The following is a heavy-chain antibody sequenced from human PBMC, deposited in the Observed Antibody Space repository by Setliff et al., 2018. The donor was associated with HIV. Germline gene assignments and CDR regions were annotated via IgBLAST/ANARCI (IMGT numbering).Heavy chain of an antibody. V-gene: IGHV4-39*07. CDR3: ARALAGGSGWNYFDL. Sequence: SETLSLTCTVSGGSISSGTYYWSWVRQPAGKGLEWIGSIYHRGNTYYNPSLKSRVTISFDTSKNQFSLKLSFVTAADTAVYFCARALAGGSGWNYFDLWGPGTLVTVSS. D-gene: IGHD6-19*01. J-gene: IGHJ4*02. CDR1: GGSISSGTYY. CDR2: IYHRGNT.